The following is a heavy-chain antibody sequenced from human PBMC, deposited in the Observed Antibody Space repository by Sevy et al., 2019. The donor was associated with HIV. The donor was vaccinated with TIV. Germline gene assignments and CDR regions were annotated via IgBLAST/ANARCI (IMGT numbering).Heavy chain of an antibody. J-gene: IGHJ6*02. Sequence: GGSLRLSCAASGFPFNDHAMHWVRQVPGKGLEWVSGISWNSRNIGYADSVKGRFTISRDNTRHCVYLEMHSLRPEDTALYYCAKDINRGCDGVNCYSYYYYFYGLDVWGQGTTVTVSS. D-gene: IGHD2-21*01. V-gene: IGHV3-9*01. CDR2: ISWNSRNI. CDR3: AKDINRGCDGVNCYSYYYYFYGLDV. CDR1: GFPFNDHA.